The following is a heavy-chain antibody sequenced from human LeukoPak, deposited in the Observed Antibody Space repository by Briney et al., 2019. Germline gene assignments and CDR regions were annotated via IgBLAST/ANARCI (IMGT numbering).Heavy chain of an antibody. CDR1: GGSISNYY. Sequence: SETLSLTCTVSGGSISNYYWNWIRQPAGKGLEWIGRISSSGSANYNPSLKSRVTLSVDTSKNQLSLILNSVTAADTAVFYCATEPTRTPYYYMDVWGTGTKVIVSS. CDR2: ISSSGSA. J-gene: IGHJ6*03. CDR3: ATEPTRTPYYYMDV. V-gene: IGHV4-4*07. D-gene: IGHD1-1*01.